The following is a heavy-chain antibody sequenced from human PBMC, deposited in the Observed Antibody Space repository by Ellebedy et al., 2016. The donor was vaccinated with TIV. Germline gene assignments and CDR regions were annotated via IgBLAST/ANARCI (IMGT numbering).Heavy chain of an antibody. CDR1: GFSFSTYG. Sequence: GESLKISCAASGFSFSTYGMHWVRQAPGQGLEWVAAIRYDGSYKDYAHSVKGRFTISRDNSKSTLDLEMKSLRVEDTAVYYCAREQSPYYEILTGSFDYWGQGALVTVSS. D-gene: IGHD3-9*01. J-gene: IGHJ4*02. CDR2: IRYDGSYK. V-gene: IGHV3-33*01. CDR3: AREQSPYYEILTGSFDY.